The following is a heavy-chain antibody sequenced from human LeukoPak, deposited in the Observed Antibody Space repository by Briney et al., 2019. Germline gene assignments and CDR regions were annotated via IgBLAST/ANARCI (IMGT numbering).Heavy chain of an antibody. V-gene: IGHV3-11*01. J-gene: IGHJ4*02. D-gene: IGHD2-15*01. CDR3: AKAPVTTCRGAFCYPFDY. CDR2: ISTSGSTI. Sequence: PGGSLRLSCAASGFTFSDYYMSWIRQAPGMGLEWLSYISTSGSTISYADSVKGRFTISRDSSKNTLFLQMNRLRPEDAAVYYCAKAPVTTCRGAFCYPFDYWGLGTLVTVSS. CDR1: GFTFSDYY.